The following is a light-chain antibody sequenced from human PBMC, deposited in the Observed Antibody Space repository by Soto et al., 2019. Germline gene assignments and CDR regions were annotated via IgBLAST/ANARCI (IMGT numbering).Light chain of an antibody. Sequence: ETVLTQSPATLSVSPGETATLSCTTSQGLNRNLAWYQQKPGQAPRLLIYGASSRATGIPDRFSGSGSGTDFTLTISRLEPEDFAVYYCQQYGSSPPNTFGQGTRLEIK. CDR1: QGLNRN. J-gene: IGKJ5*01. CDR3: QQYGSSPPNT. CDR2: GAS. V-gene: IGKV3-20*01.